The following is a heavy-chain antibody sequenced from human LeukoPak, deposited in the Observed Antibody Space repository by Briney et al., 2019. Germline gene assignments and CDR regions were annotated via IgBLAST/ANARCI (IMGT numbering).Heavy chain of an antibody. J-gene: IGHJ4*02. D-gene: IGHD6-19*01. CDR2: MFYSGTT. V-gene: IGHV4-59*01. Sequence: SETLSLTCTVSGGSISSYDWSWIRQPPGKGLEWIGFMFYSGTTNYNASLKSRVTISGDTSKNQFSLKMSSVTAADTAVYYCAREDGEEYSSGWYKRNYFDNWGQGTRVTVSS. CDR3: AREDGEEYSSGWYKRNYFDN. CDR1: GGSISSYD.